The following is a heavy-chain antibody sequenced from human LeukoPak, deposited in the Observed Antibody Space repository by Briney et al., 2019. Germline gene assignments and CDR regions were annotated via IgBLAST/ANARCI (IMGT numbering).Heavy chain of an antibody. D-gene: IGHD3-22*01. V-gene: IGHV3-30-3*01. CDR3: ARAGGYTYYYDSSGYYPDAFDI. Sequence: GGSLRLSCAASGFTFRSNAMSWVRQAPGKGLEWVAVISYDGSNKYYADSVKGRFTISRDNSKNTLYLQMNSLRAEDTAVYYCARAGGYTYYYDSSGYYPDAFDIWGQGTMVTVSS. J-gene: IGHJ3*02. CDR1: GFTFRSNA. CDR2: ISYDGSNK.